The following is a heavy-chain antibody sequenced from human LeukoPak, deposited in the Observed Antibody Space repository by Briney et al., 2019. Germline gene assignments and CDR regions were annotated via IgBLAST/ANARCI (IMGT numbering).Heavy chain of an antibody. V-gene: IGHV1-69*06. CDR3: ARFSDSSGLVHDY. J-gene: IGHJ4*02. CDR1: GGTFSSFA. CDR2: IIPFFGTT. D-gene: IGHD3-22*01. Sequence: ASVKVSCKASGGTFSSFAISWVRQAPGQGLEWMGGIIPFFGTTNYAQKFQGRVTITADKSTSTAYMELSSLRSEDTAVYYCARFSDSSGLVHDYWGQGTLVTVSS.